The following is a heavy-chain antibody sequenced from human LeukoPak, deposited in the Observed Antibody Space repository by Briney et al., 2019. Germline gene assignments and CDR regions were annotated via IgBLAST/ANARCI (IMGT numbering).Heavy chain of an antibody. V-gene: IGHV3-23*01. CDR3: AGTGLSGGSGYYYFDY. Sequence: PGGSLTLPCAASGFTFSIYAMSGLRQATGKGLEAGSDNSGSGGSTYYADSVKSRFTISRDNSKNTLYLQMNSLRAEDTAVYYCAGTGLSGGSGYYYFDYWGQGTLVTVSS. J-gene: IGHJ4*02. D-gene: IGHD3-3*01. CDR1: GFTFSIYA. CDR2: NSGSGGST.